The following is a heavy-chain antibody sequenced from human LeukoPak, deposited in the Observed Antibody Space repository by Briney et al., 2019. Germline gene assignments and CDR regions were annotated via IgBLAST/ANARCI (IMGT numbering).Heavy chain of an antibody. J-gene: IGHJ3*02. CDR3: ARGITMIVVVIPTDDAFDI. V-gene: IGHV4-39*01. D-gene: IGHD3-22*01. CDR2: IYYSGST. Sequence: SETLSLTCTVSGGSISSSSYYWGWIRQPPGTGLEWLGSIYYSGSTYYNPSLKSRVTISVDTSKNQFSLKLSSVAAADTAVYYCARGITMIVVVIPTDDAFDIWGQGTMVTVSS. CDR1: GGSISSSSYY.